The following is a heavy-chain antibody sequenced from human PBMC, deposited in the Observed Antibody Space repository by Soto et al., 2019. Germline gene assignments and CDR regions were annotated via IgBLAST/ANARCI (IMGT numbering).Heavy chain of an antibody. Sequence: QLQLQESGSGLVKPSQTLSLTCAVSGGSISSGGYSWSWIRLPPGKGLEWIGYIYHSGSTYYNPSLKSRVTISVDRSKNQFSLKLSSVTAADTAVYYCASISTSYYYGMDVWGQGTTVTGSS. D-gene: IGHD2-2*01. CDR3: ASISTSYYYGMDV. CDR1: GGSISSGGYS. J-gene: IGHJ6*02. CDR2: IYHSGST. V-gene: IGHV4-30-2*01.